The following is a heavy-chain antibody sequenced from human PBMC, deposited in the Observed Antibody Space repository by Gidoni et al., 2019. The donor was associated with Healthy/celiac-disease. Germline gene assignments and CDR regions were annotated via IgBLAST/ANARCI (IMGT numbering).Heavy chain of an antibody. J-gene: IGHJ3*02. CDR2: INHSGST. CDR1: GGSFSGYY. D-gene: IGHD6-19*01. CDR3: ARGSSSGWYKRDAFDI. V-gene: IGHV4-34*01. Sequence: QVQLQQWGAGLLKPSETLSLTCAVYGGSFSGYYWSWIRQPPGKGLEWIGEINHSGSTNYNPSLKSRVTMSVDTSKNQFSLKLSSVTAADTAVYYCARGSSSGWYKRDAFDIWGQGTMVTVSS.